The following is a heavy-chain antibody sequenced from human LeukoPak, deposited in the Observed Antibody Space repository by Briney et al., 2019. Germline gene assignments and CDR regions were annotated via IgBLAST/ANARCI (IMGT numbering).Heavy chain of an antibody. V-gene: IGHV1-2*02. CDR3: ARVIRLGYNDY. J-gene: IGHJ4*02. CDR1: GYTFTGYY. D-gene: IGHD1-14*01. CDR2: INTNSGGT. Sequence: ASVKVSCTASGYTFTGYYMHWVRQAPGQGLEWMGWINTNSGGTNYAQRVQGRVTMTRDTSISTAYMELSRLRSDDTAVYYCARVIRLGYNDYWGRGRLVTVSS.